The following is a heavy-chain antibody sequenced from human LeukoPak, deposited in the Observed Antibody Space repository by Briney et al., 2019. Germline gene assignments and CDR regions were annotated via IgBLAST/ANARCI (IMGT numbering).Heavy chain of an antibody. CDR3: ATDIVVVPGAIGFDY. V-gene: IGHV3-48*01. J-gene: IGHJ4*02. D-gene: IGHD2-2*02. CDR1: GFTFSSYA. CDR2: ISSSSTNI. Sequence: GGSLRLSCAASGFTFSSYAMSWVRQAPGKGLEWLSYISSSSTNILYAESVTGRFTISRDNAKNSLYLQMNSLRAEDTAVYYCATDIVVVPGAIGFDYWGQGILVTVSS.